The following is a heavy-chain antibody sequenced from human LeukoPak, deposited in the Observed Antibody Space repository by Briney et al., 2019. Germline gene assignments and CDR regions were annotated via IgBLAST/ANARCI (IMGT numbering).Heavy chain of an antibody. CDR3: ARARVVEPFDY. V-gene: IGHV4-61*02. J-gene: IGHJ4*02. CDR2: IYTSGST. Sequence: SQTLSLTCTVSGGSISSGSYYWSWIRQPAGKGLEWIGRIYTSGSTTYNPSLKSRVTISLDTSKNHFSLKLTSVTAADTAVYYCARARVVEPFDYWGQGTLVTVSS. D-gene: IGHD4-23*01. CDR1: GGSISSGSYY.